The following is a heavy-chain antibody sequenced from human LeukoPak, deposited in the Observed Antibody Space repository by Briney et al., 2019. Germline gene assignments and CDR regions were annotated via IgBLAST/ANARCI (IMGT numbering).Heavy chain of an antibody. CDR1: GYTFTSYY. J-gene: IGHJ4*02. V-gene: IGHV1-46*01. Sequence: GESLKISCKGSGYTFTSYYMHWVRQAPRQGLEWMGIINPSGGSTSYAQKFQGRVTMTRDTSTSTVYMELSSLRSEDTAVYYCARVRGYSYGFDYWGQGTLVTVSS. CDR2: INPSGGST. CDR3: ARVRGYSYGFDY. D-gene: IGHD5-18*01.